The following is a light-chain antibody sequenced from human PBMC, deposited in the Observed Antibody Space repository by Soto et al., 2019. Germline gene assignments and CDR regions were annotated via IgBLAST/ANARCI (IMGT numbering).Light chain of an antibody. CDR1: SSDVGGYNY. CDR2: EVS. Sequence: QSVLTQPASVSGSPGQSITISCTVTSSDVGGYNYVSWYQQHPGKAPKLMIYEVSNRPSGVSNRFSGSKSGNTVSLTISGLQAEDEADYYCSSYTSSSTYVFGTGTKVTVL. V-gene: IGLV2-14*01. CDR3: SSYTSSSTYV. J-gene: IGLJ1*01.